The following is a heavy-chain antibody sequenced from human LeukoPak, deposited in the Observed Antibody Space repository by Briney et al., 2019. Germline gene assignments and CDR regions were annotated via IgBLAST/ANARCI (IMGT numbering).Heavy chain of an antibody. CDR3: ARLGSYHDF. CDR2: IHYSGGS. J-gene: IGHJ4*02. CDR1: GASISNYY. Sequence: NPSETLSLTCTVSGASISNYYWSWIRQTPEKGLEWMGHIHYSGGSSYYPSLKSRLTLSIDTSRNQLSLKLPSVTAADTAVYFCARLGSYHDFWGQGALVTVSS. D-gene: IGHD1-26*01. V-gene: IGHV4-59*08.